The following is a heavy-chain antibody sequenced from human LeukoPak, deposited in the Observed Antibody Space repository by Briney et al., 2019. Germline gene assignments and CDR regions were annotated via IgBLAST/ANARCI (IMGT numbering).Heavy chain of an antibody. J-gene: IGHJ4*02. D-gene: IGHD2-21*02. V-gene: IGHV3-20*03. CDR3: ARDYCGGDCFPFDY. Sequence: GYADSVKGRFTISRDNAKKSVYLEMNSLRDEDTALYYWARDYCGGDCFPFDYWGQGTLVTVSS.